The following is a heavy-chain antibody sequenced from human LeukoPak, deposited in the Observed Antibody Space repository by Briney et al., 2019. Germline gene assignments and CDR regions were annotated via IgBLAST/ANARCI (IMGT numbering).Heavy chain of an antibody. J-gene: IGHJ3*02. V-gene: IGHV4-59*01. CDR3: AGRLWRRDGYNLSAFDI. Sequence: SETLSLTCTVSGGSISTYYWSWIRQPPGKGLEWIGYIYDNGSPSYNPSLKSRVTISVDTSKNQFSLKLSSVTAADTAVYYCAGRLWRRDGYNLSAFDIWGQGTMVTVSS. D-gene: IGHD5-24*01. CDR2: IYDNGSP. CDR1: GGSISTYY.